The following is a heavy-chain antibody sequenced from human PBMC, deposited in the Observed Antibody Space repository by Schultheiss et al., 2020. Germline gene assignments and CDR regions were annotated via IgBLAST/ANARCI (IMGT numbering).Heavy chain of an antibody. CDR1: GYTFTSYY. D-gene: IGHD2-2*02. CDR2: INPNSGGT. J-gene: IGHJ6*02. Sequence: ASVKVSCKASGYTFTSYYMHWVRQAPGQGLEWMGWINPNSGGTNYAQKFQGRVTMTRDTSTSTVYMELSRLRSDDTAVYYCARVGYCSSTSCYTGKYYYYYGMDVWGQGTTVTVSS. V-gene: IGHV1-2*02. CDR3: ARVGYCSSTSCYTGKYYYYYGMDV.